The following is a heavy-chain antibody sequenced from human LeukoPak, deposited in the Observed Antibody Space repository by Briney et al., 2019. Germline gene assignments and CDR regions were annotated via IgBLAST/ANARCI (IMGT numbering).Heavy chain of an antibody. CDR2: IGGSGQNT. J-gene: IGHJ2*01. CDR3: AKAPPGDYPYWYFDL. CDR1: GFTFSTYG. D-gene: IGHD4-17*01. Sequence: PGGSLRLSCVASGFTFSTYGMGWVRQAPGKGLEWVSSIGGSGQNTHHADSVKGRFTVSRDNSKNTLYLQMSSLRAEDTAVYYCAKAPPGDYPYWYFDLWGRGTLVTGSS. V-gene: IGHV3-23*01.